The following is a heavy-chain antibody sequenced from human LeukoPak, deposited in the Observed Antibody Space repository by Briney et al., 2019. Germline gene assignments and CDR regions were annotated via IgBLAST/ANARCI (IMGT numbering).Heavy chain of an antibody. CDR1: GYSFTSYW. D-gene: IGHD3-10*01. J-gene: IGHJ4*02. CDR3: ARPSGSYYQGFGY. V-gene: IGHV5-51*01. CDR2: IFPGDSDT. Sequence: GESLKISCKGSGYSFTSYWIGWVRQMPGKGLEWMGIIFPGDSDTRYSPSFHGQVTISADKSISTAYPQWSSLKASDTAMYYCARPSGSYYQGFGYWGQGTLVTASS.